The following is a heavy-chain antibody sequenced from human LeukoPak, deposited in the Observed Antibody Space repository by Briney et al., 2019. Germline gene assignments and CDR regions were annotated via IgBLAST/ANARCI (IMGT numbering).Heavy chain of an antibody. CDR3: ARDYDFWSGSYNWFDP. CDR1: GGSFSGYY. Sequence: PSETLPLTCAVYGGSFSGYYWSWIRQPPGKGLEWIGEINHSGSTNYNPSLKSRVTISVDTSKNQFSLKLSSVTAADTAVYYCARDYDFWSGSYNWFDPWGRGTLVTVSS. CDR2: INHSGST. V-gene: IGHV4-34*01. J-gene: IGHJ5*02. D-gene: IGHD3-3*01.